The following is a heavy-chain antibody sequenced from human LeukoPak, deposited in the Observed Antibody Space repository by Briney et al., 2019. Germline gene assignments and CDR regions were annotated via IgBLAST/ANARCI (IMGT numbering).Heavy chain of an antibody. D-gene: IGHD5-24*01. V-gene: IGHV3-53*01. CDR1: GFTVSSNY. J-gene: IGHJ4*02. CDR2: IYSGGIT. Sequence: GGSLRLSCAASGFTVSSNYMSWVRQAPGKGLEWVSVIYSGGITYYADSVKGRFTISRDNSKNTLYLQMNSLRAEDTAVYYCARVEMATISPDYWGQGTLVTVSS. CDR3: ARVEMATISPDY.